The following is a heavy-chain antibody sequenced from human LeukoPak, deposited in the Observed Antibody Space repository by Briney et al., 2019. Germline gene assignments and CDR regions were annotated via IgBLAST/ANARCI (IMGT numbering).Heavy chain of an antibody. CDR1: GGSISSGGYY. V-gene: IGHV4-31*03. Sequence: SETLSLTCTVSGGSISSGGYYWSWIRQHPGKGLEWIGYIYYSGSTYYNPSLKSRVTISVDTSKNQFSLKLSSVTAADTAVYYCARGYCSGGSCYWFDPWGQGTLVAVSS. CDR2: IYYSGST. CDR3: ARGYCSGGSCYWFDP. J-gene: IGHJ5*02. D-gene: IGHD2-15*01.